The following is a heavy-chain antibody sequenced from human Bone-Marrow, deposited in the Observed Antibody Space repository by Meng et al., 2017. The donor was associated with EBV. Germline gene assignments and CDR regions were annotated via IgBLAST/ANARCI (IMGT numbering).Heavy chain of an antibody. J-gene: IGHJ4*02. D-gene: IGHD3-10*01. CDR3: ASGYYGSGSYLG. CDR2: IIPIFGTA. Sequence: QVQLFKCGVVRKKPGASVKVSCKAAGGTFSIYAISWVRQATGQGLEWMGGIIPIFGTANDAQKFQGRVTITADKSTSTAYMELSSLRSEDTAVYYCASGYYGSGSYLGWGQGTLVTVSS. V-gene: IGHV1-69*06. CDR1: GGTFSIYA.